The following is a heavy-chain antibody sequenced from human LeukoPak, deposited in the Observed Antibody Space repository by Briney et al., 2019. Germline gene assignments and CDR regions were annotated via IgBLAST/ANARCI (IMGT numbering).Heavy chain of an antibody. CDR1: GYTFTSYY. CDR2: INPSGGST. V-gene: IGHV1-46*01. D-gene: IGHD3-22*01. J-gene: IGHJ4*01. CDR3: AKERGTYYDSSGYSFAY. Sequence: ASVKVSCKASGYTFTSYYTHWVRQAPGQGLEWMGIINPSGGSTSYAQKFQGRVTMTRETSTSTVYMELISLRSEDTRGYYCAKERGTYYDSSGYSFAYWGQGTLVTVSS.